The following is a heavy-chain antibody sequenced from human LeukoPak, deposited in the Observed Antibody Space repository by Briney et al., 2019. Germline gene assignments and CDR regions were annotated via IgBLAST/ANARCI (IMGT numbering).Heavy chain of an antibody. CDR3: ARDGRSYYRVPATVDRPFNY. Sequence: ASVKVSCKASGYSFSYYGITWVRQAPGQRLEWMGWISTRNGNTNYAQKLQDRVAMTTDTSTSTAYMELRSLRSDDTAVYYCARDGRSYYRVPATVDRPFNYWGQGTLSPSPQ. CDR1: GYSFSYYG. D-gene: IGHD1-26*01. J-gene: IGHJ4*02. V-gene: IGHV1-18*01. CDR2: ISTRNGNT.